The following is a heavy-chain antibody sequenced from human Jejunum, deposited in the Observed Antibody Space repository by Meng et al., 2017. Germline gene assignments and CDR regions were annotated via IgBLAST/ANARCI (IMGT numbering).Heavy chain of an antibody. D-gene: IGHD2-15*01. CDR1: GYTFTAYF. CDR2: INPKTGVI. CDR3: ARECDGASCYPADTDAGTRLFSYGMDV. Sequence: ASVKVSCKASGYTFTAYFIHWVRLVPGQGLEWMGRINPKTGVIFHAQKFPGRVTLTRDTSVSTAFMELTGLTSDDTAVYYCARECDGASCYPADTDAGTRLFSYGMDVWGQGTTVTVSS. J-gene: IGHJ6*02. V-gene: IGHV1-2*06.